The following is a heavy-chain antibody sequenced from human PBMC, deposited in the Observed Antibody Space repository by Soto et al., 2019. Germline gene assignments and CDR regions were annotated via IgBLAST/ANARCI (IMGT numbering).Heavy chain of an antibody. J-gene: IGHJ4*02. CDR3: AKKYHYGSGTYLYYFDY. CDR1: GFTFSHFA. Sequence: EVQLLESGGGLVQPGGSLRLSCAASGFTFSHFAMSWVRQAPGKGLEWDSTLSGGDDSTYYADSVKDRFTISRDNSKNTLYLQLNSLRAEDTAVYYCAKKYHYGSGTYLYYFDYWGQGTLVTVSS. V-gene: IGHV3-23*01. CDR2: LSGGDDST. D-gene: IGHD3-10*01.